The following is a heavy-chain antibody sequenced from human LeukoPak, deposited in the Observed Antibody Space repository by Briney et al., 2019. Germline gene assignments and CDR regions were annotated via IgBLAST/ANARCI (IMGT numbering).Heavy chain of an antibody. Sequence: PSETLSLTCTVSGGSISSSSYYWGWIRQPPGKGLEWIGSIYYSGSTYYNPSLKSRVTISVDTSKNQFSLKLRSVTAADTAVYYCARHRIAAPEFDYWGQGTLVIVSS. V-gene: IGHV4-39*01. CDR1: GGSISSSSYY. J-gene: IGHJ4*02. CDR3: ARHRIAAPEFDY. D-gene: IGHD6-13*01. CDR2: IYYSGST.